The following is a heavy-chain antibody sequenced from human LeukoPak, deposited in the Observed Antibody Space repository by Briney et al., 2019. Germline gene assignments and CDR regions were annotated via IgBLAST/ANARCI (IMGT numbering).Heavy chain of an antibody. CDR2: INQVGSSK. V-gene: IGHV3-7*01. CDR3: ANLGPPGRDHYLES. CDR1: GFTFSKYW. Sequence: PGGSLRLSCAASGFTFSKYWMGWVRQAPGKGPEWVANINQVGSSKYFVDSVKGRFIISRDNAKNSLYLQMNSLRDEDTAVYYCANLGPPGRDHYLESWGQGTLVTVSS. J-gene: IGHJ4*02. D-gene: IGHD5-24*01.